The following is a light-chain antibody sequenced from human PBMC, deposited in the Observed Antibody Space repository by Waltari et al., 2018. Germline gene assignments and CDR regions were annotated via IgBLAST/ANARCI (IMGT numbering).Light chain of an antibody. CDR2: YIS. CDR3: HQTSYLPHT. J-gene: IGKJ2*01. Sequence: ILLTQSPDFQSVTPKETVTITCRASENVGSMLHWYQQKPDQSPKLLIKYISQSFSGVPSRFSGSGSGTDFNLTINSLEAEDAATYYCHQTSYLPHTFGQGTKLEI. CDR1: ENVGSM. V-gene: IGKV6-21*01.